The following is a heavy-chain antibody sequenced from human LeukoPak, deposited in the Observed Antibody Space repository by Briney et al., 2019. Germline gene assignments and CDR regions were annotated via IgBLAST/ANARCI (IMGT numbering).Heavy chain of an antibody. CDR3: ARDRGYTFDH. CDR1: GFTFCSYW. V-gene: IGHV3-74*01. Sequence: GGSLRLSCAASGFTFCSYWMHWVRQVPGKGLVWVSHVNGDGGTTSSADYVKGRFTISRDNAKNTLYLHMISLRAEDTAVYYCARDRGYTFDHWGQGTLVTVSS. D-gene: IGHD3-22*01. J-gene: IGHJ4*02. CDR2: VNGDGGTT.